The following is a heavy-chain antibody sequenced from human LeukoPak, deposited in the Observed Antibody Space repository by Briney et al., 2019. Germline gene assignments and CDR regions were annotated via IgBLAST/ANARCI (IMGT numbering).Heavy chain of an antibody. CDR1: GDSISSYAW. CDR2: IHLNGIT. D-gene: IGHD3-10*01. CDR3: ASSSYGSGYYYYGMDV. V-gene: IGHV4-4*02. Sequence: SETLSLTCSVSGDSISSYAWWSWVRQPPGKGLEWIGEIHLNGITNYNPSLKSRVTMSIDKSNNQFSLNLSSVTAADTAVYYCASSSYGSGYYYYGMDVWGQGTTVTVSS. J-gene: IGHJ6*02.